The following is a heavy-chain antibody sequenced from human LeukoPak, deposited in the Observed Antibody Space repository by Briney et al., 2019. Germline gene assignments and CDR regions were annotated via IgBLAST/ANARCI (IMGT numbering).Heavy chain of an antibody. CDR3: ARDPPYYDSSGYYYDY. D-gene: IGHD3-22*01. CDR1: GFTFSTYS. J-gene: IGHJ4*02. CDR2: ISGSSIYI. V-gene: IGHV3-21*01. Sequence: SGGSLRLSCAASGFTFSTYSMNWVRQAPGKGLEWVSSISGSSIYIYYADSVKGRFTISRENAKNSLYLQMNSLRAEDTAVYYCARDPPYYDSSGYYYDYWGQGTLVTVSS.